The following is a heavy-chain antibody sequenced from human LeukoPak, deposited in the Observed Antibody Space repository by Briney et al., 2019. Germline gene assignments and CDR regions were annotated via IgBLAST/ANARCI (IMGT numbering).Heavy chain of an antibody. CDR1: GFTFSSYA. CDR2: TSGSGGST. J-gene: IGHJ4*02. CDR3: AKPYDSSGYYYIDY. D-gene: IGHD3-22*01. Sequence: GGSLRLSCAASGFTFSSYAMSWVRQAPGKGLEWVSATSGSGGSTYYADSVKGRFTISRDNSKNTLYLQMNSLRAEDTAVYYCAKPYDSSGYYYIDYWGQGTLVTVSS. V-gene: IGHV3-23*01.